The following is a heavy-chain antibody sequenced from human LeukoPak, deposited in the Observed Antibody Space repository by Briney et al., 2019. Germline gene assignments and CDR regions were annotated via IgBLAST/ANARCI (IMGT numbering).Heavy chain of an antibody. V-gene: IGHV1-2*02. Sequence: ASVKVSCKASGYAFTRYYMHWVRQAPGQGLEWMGWINPNSGGTNYAQKFQGRVTMTRNTSISTAYMELSRLRSDDTAVYYCARLAAADPFDYWGQGNLVTVSS. J-gene: IGHJ4*02. D-gene: IGHD6-13*01. CDR2: INPNSGGT. CDR3: ARLAAADPFDY. CDR1: GYAFTRYY.